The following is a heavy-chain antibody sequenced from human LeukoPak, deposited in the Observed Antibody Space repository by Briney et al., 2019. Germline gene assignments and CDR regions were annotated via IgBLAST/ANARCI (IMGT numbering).Heavy chain of an antibody. Sequence: GGSLRLSCAASGFTFSSYSMNWVRQAPGKGLEWVSSMSDIGPNTYYADSVKGRFTISRDTSKNTLFLQMNSLRAEDTALYYCARRLSLRFDAFAVWGPGTVVTVSS. V-gene: IGHV3-23*01. CDR3: ARRLSLRFDAFAV. CDR2: MSDIGPNT. CDR1: GFTFSSYS. J-gene: IGHJ3*01. D-gene: IGHD2-21*02.